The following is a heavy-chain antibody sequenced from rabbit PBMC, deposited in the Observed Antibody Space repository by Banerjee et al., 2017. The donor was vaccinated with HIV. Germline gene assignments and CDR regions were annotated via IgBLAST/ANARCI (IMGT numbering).Heavy chain of an antibody. CDR1: GIDFSSYYY. V-gene: IGHV1S45*01. Sequence: QQQLEESGGGLVKPGGTLTLTCKASGIDFSSYYYMCWVRQAPGKGLEWIACIYTGSSGSTFYASWAKGRFTISKPSSTTVTLQMTSLTAADTATYFCARDWGGVGSTYYNNFDLWGQGTLVTVS. CDR2: IYTGSSGST. CDR3: ARDWGGVGSTYYNNFDL. J-gene: IGHJ4*01. D-gene: IGHD8-1*01.